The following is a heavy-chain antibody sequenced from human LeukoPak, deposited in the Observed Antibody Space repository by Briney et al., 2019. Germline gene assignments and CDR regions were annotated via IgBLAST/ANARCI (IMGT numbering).Heavy chain of an antibody. Sequence: GGSLRLSCAASGFTFSTHWMSWVRQAPGKGLEWVANINEDGSEKYYVDSVKGRFTISRDNAKNSLYLQMNSLRAEDTAPYYCARIYYDSSGYRLFDYWGQGTLVTVSS. CDR2: INEDGSEK. CDR3: ARIYYDSSGYRLFDY. D-gene: IGHD3-22*01. V-gene: IGHV3-7*02. J-gene: IGHJ4*02. CDR1: GFTFSTHW.